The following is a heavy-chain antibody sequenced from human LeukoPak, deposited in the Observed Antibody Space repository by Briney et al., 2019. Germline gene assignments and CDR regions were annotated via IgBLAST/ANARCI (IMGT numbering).Heavy chain of an antibody. J-gene: IGHJ4*02. D-gene: IGHD2-15*01. CDR1: GGSISSSSYY. V-gene: IGHV4-61*02. CDR3: ARGSYCSGGSCYRYYFDY. CDR2: FYNSGRT. Sequence: SQTLSLTCTVSGGSISSSSYYWNWIRQPAGKGLEWIGRFYNSGRTNFNPSLKNRVTMSVDTSKNQFSLKLSSVTAADTAVYYCARGSYCSGGSCYRYYFDYWGQGTLVTVSS.